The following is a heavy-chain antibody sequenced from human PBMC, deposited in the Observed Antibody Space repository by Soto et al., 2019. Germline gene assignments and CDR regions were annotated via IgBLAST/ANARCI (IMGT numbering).Heavy chain of an antibody. D-gene: IGHD3-9*01. CDR2: INHSGST. V-gene: IGHV4-34*01. Sequence: PSETLSLTCAVYGGSFSGYYWSWIRQPPGKGLEWIGEINHSGSTNYNPSLKCRVTISVDTSKNQFSLKLSSVTAADTAVYYCARGGPPVLRYFDWLLRSDYYGMDVWGQGTTVTVSS. CDR3: ARGGPPVLRYFDWLLRSDYYGMDV. J-gene: IGHJ6*02. CDR1: GGSFSGYY.